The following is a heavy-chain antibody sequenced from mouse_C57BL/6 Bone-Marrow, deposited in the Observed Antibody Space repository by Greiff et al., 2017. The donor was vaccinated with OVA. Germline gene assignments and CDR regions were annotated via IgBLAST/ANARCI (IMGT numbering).Heavy chain of an antibody. D-gene: IGHD1-1*01. V-gene: IGHV2-5*01. J-gene: IGHJ4*01. Sequence: VKLVESGPGLVQPSQSLSITCTVSGFSLTSYGVHWVRQSPGQGLEWLGVIWRGGSTDYNADFMSRLSITKDNSKSQVCFKMNSLQADDTAIYYCAKKSTVVASYYAMDYWGQGTSVTVSS. CDR1: GFSLTSYG. CDR2: IWRGGST. CDR3: AKKSTVVASYYAMDY.